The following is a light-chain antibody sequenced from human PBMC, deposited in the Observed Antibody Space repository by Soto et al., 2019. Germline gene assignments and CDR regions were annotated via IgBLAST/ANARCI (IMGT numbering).Light chain of an antibody. V-gene: IGKV1-17*01. CDR1: QGIRNN. CDR3: LQHETYPRT. J-gene: IGKJ1*01. Sequence: DIQMTQSPSSLFSSVGDRISITSWASQGIRNNLGWYQQRPGKAPKRLIYGTSNLQTGVPSRFSGSGYGTDFTLTISSLQPEDFATYYCLQHETYPRTFGQGTKVDIK. CDR2: GTS.